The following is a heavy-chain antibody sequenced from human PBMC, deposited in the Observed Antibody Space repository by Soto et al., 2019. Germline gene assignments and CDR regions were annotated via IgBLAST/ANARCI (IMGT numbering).Heavy chain of an antibody. CDR3: ANRPRYYNLDV. J-gene: IGHJ6*02. CDR2: ISGSGDTA. CDR1: GFTFSSYA. V-gene: IGHV3-23*01. Sequence: GGSLRLSWAASGFTFSSYAMNWGRQAPGKGLEWVSGISGSGDTAYYADSVKGRFTISRDNSKNTLYLQMNSLTAEDTAVYYCANRPRYYNLDVWGQGTTVTVS.